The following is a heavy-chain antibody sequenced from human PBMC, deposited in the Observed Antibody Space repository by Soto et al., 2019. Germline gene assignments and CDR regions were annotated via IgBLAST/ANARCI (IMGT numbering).Heavy chain of an antibody. D-gene: IGHD3-10*01. V-gene: IGHV1-46*01. CDR1: GYTFTSYY. J-gene: IGHJ5*02. Sequence: EASVKVSCKASGYTFTSYYMHWVRQAPGQGLEWMGIINPSGGSTSYAQKFQGRVNMTRDTSTSTVYMELSSLRSEDTAVYYCARDFEDYGSGSYGNWFDPWGQGTLVTVSS. CDR2: INPSGGST. CDR3: ARDFEDYGSGSYGNWFDP.